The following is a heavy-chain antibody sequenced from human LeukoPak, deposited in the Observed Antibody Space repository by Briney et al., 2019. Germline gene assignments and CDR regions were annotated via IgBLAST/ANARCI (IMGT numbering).Heavy chain of an antibody. J-gene: IGHJ4*02. CDR1: RFDLSYYG. Sequence: PGGSLRLSCIGSRFDLSYYGMHWVRQAPYRGLEWVAVVSADGTERFYADSVKGRFTISRDNSKNTVFLQMTSLRTEDTGVYYCAKGSSAYGHPTSPLFDFWGQGTLVTVSS. CDR3: AKGSSAYGHPTSPLFDF. V-gene: IGHV3-30*18. CDR2: VSADGTER. D-gene: IGHD3-22*01.